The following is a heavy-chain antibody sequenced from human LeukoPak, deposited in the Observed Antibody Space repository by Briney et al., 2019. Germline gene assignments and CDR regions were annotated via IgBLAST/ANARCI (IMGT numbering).Heavy chain of an antibody. D-gene: IGHD6-19*01. J-gene: IGHJ4*02. CDR1: GFAFSNYA. CDR2: ISYDGRDK. Sequence: TGGSLRLSCAASGFAFSNYAMHWVRQAPGKGLHWVAVISYDGRDKYYADSVKGRFTISRDNGRTSLYLQMNTLRIEDTALYYCAKGLDIAVFRRGFDYWGQGALVTVSS. CDR3: AKGLDIAVFRRGFDY. V-gene: IGHV3-30*04.